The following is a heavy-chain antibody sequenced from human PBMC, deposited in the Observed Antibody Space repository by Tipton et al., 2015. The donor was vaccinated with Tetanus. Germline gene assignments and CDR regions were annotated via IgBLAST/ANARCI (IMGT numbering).Heavy chain of an antibody. CDR3: ARGTSRIVYYFDY. V-gene: IGHV3-33*08. Sequence: SLRLSCAASGFTFTNHGMHWVRQAPGKGLEWVAVIWYDGSNKYYADSVKGRFTISRDNSKNTLYLQMNSLRAEDTAVYYCARGTSRIVYYFDYWGQGTLVTVSS. J-gene: IGHJ4*02. CDR1: GFTFTNHG. D-gene: IGHD2-21*01. CDR2: IWYDGSNK.